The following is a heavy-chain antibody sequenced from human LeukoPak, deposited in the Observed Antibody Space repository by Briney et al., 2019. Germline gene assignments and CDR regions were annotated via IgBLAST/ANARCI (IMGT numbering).Heavy chain of an antibody. CDR1: GFTFSSYG. V-gene: IGHV3-30*18. CDR2: ISYDGSNK. D-gene: IGHD3-10*01. J-gene: IGHJ4*02. Sequence: PGRSLRLCCAASGFTFSSYGMHWVRQAAGKGLEWVAVISYDGSNKYYADSVKGRFTISRDNSKNTLYLQMNSLRAEDTAVYYCAKDFGTMVRGVTGDYWGQGTLVTVSS. CDR3: AKDFGTMVRGVTGDY.